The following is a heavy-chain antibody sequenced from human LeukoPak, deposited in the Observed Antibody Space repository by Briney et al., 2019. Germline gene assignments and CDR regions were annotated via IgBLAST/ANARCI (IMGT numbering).Heavy chain of an antibody. D-gene: IGHD3-16*01. Sequence: PGGGLRLSWAASGFAFSSDWMSWVRQDQGKGLEWVANIKQDGSEKYYVDSVKGRFTISRDNAKNSLYLQMNSLRAEDTAVYYCAKDPLGGQKNWFDPWGQGTLVTVSS. V-gene: IGHV3-7*01. J-gene: IGHJ5*02. CDR2: IKQDGSEK. CDR1: GFAFSSDW. CDR3: AKDPLGGQKNWFDP.